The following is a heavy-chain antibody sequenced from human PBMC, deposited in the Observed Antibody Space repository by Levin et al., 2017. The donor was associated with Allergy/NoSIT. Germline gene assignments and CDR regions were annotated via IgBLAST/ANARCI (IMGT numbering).Heavy chain of an antibody. J-gene: IGHJ4*02. Sequence: SQTLSLTCTVSGGSISSGGYYWSWIRQHPGKGLEWIGYIYYSGSTYYNPSLKSRVTISVDTSKNQFSLKLSSVTAADTAVYYCARGILKVVDSGYDIAFDYWGQGTLVTVSS. CDR2: IYYSGST. CDR1: GGSISSGGYY. CDR3: ARGILKVVDSGYDIAFDY. V-gene: IGHV4-31*03. D-gene: IGHD5-12*01.